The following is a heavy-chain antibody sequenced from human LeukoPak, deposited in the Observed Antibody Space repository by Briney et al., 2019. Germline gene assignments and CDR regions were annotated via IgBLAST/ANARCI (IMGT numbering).Heavy chain of an antibody. CDR3: ARMSGSHIDS. J-gene: IGHJ4*02. D-gene: IGHD1-26*01. CDR2: IWYDGSKK. V-gene: IGHV3-33*01. CDR1: GFTFSSNG. Sequence: GGSLRLSCAASGFTFSSNGMHWVRQAPGKGLEWVAVIWYDGSKKYYADSVKGRFTISRDNFKNTLDPQMDSLRAEDTAVYYCARMSGSHIDSWGQGTLVTVSS.